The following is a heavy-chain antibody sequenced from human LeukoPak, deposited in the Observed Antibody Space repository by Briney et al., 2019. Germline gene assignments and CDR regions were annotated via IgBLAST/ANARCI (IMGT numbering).Heavy chain of an antibody. CDR2: IYTSGST. CDR3: ARAGSYYYYMDV. CDR1: GGSISSGSYY. J-gene: IGHJ6*03. V-gene: IGHV4-61*02. Sequence: SQTLSLTCTVSGGSISSGSYYWSWIRQPAGKGLEWIGRIYTSGSTNYNPSLKSRVTISVDTSKNQFSLKLSSVTAADTAVYYCARAGSYYYYMDVWGKGTTVTVSS.